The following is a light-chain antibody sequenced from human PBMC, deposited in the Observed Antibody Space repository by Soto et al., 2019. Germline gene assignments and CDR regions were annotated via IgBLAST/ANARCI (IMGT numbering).Light chain of an antibody. CDR2: AAS. J-gene: IGKJ4*01. Sequence: DIRMTQSPSSLSASVGDRVTITCRASQSISSYLNWYQQKPGKAPKLLIYAASSLQSGVPSRFSGSGSGTDFTLTISSLQPEDFATYYCQQSYSTRLTFGGGTKVEIK. CDR3: QQSYSTRLT. V-gene: IGKV1-39*01. CDR1: QSISSY.